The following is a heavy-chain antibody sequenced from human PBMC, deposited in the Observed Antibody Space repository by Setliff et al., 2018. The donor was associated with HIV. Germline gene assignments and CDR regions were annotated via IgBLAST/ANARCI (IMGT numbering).Heavy chain of an antibody. CDR1: GFTFGDYT. Sequence: QPGGSLRLSCTASGFTFGDYTMSWVRQAPGKGLEWVGLIRSEAYGGTTEYAASVKGRFTISRDDSKSIAYLQMNSLTAEDTAVYYCARDVSWRVRTYIDYWGQGALVTVSS. CDR2: IRSEAYGGTT. J-gene: IGHJ4*02. D-gene: IGHD3-3*01. CDR3: ARDVSWRVRTYIDY. V-gene: IGHV3-49*04.